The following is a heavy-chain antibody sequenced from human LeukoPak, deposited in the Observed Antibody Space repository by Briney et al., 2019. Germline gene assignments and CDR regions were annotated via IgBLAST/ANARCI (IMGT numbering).Heavy chain of an antibody. V-gene: IGHV4-39*07. CDR2: IYESGST. Sequence: SETLSLTCTVSGGFISSSSYYWGWIRQPPGKGLEWIGSIYESGSTYYNPSLKSRVTISVDTSKNQFSLKVTSVTAADTAVYYCARPFDSGSGSFFSFWGQGTLVTVSS. CDR1: GGFISSSSYY. CDR3: ARPFDSGSGSFFSF. D-gene: IGHD3-10*01. J-gene: IGHJ4*02.